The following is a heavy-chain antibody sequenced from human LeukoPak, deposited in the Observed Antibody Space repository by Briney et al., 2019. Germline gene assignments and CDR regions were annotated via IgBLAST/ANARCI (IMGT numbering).Heavy chain of an antibody. CDR1: GFTVSSNY. J-gene: IGHJ2*01. Sequence: GGSLRLSCAASGFTVSSNYMSWVRQAPGKGLEWVSVIYTGGSTYYADSVKGRFTISRDNSKNTLDLQMNSLRAEDTAVYYCARDMAPRYFDLWGRGTPATVSS. V-gene: IGHV3-66*01. CDR2: IYTGGST. CDR3: ARDMAPRYFDL. D-gene: IGHD5-24*01.